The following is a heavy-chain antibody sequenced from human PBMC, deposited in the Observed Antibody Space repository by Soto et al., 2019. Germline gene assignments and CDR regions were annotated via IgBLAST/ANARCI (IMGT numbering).Heavy chain of an antibody. CDR2: INYVGRTS. J-gene: IGHJ4*02. Sequence: ETLSLTCTVSGDSMSGFYWSWIRQTPGKGLEWIGYINYVGRTSYYSPSLQSRVTISLDSSKNQFSLILSSVTAADTAVFFCARFRRNYFDYWGQGTQVTVSS. V-gene: IGHV4-59*01. CDR1: GDSMSGFY. CDR3: ARFRRNYFDY. D-gene: IGHD3-10*01.